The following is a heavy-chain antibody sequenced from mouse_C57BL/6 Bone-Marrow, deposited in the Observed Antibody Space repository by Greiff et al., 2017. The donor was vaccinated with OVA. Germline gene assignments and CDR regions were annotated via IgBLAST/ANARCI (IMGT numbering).Heavy chain of an antibody. J-gene: IGHJ2*01. V-gene: IGHV14-3*01. Sequence: VQLKESVAELVRPGASVKLSCTASGFNINNTYMHWVKQRPEQGLEWIGRIDPANGNTKYAPKFKGKATITVDTSSNTAYLQLSSLTSEDTAIYYCARGEGSGYFDDWGKGTTVTVSS. D-gene: IGHD3-2*02. CDR3: ARGEGSGYFDD. CDR2: IDPANGNT. CDR1: GFNINNTY.